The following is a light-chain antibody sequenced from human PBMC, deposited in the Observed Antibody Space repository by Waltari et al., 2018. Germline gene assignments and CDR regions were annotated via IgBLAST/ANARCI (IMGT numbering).Light chain of an antibody. Sequence: EIVLTQSPATVSLSPGERATLSCRASQSVSGVLAWYQQKPGQAPRLVIYGASSRASGIPERFSGSGFGTDFSLTISRLEPEDFAVYYCQMYVKLPVTFGQGTKVEIK. V-gene: IGKV3-20*01. CDR3: QMYVKLPVT. J-gene: IGKJ1*01. CDR1: QSVSGV. CDR2: GAS.